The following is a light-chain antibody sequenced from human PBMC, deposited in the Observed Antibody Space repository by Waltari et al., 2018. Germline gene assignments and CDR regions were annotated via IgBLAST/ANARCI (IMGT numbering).Light chain of an antibody. CDR3: CSYAGSYTLEV. J-gene: IGLJ2*01. V-gene: IGLV2-11*01. CDR1: SSDVGGYNY. CDR2: DVS. Sequence: QSALTQPRSVSGSPGQSVTISCPGTSSDVGGYNYGSWYQQHPGKAPKLMIYDVSKRPSGVPDRFSGSKSGNTASLTISGLQAEDEADYYCCSYAGSYTLEVFGGGTKLTVL.